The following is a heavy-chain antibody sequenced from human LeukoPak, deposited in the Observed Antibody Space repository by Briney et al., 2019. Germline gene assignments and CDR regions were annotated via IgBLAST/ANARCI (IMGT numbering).Heavy chain of an antibody. D-gene: IGHD6-13*01. V-gene: IGHV3-53*01. CDR2: MYSRGDT. Sequence: GGSLRPSCAASGFTVSDNYMSWVRQAPGKGLEWVSVMYSRGDTYYADSVKGRFTFSRGISKNTLYLQMNGLRTEDTAMYYCARDAPQVPAAGVLASWGQGTLVTVSP. CDR3: ARDAPQVPAAGVLAS. J-gene: IGHJ5*02. CDR1: GFTVSDNY.